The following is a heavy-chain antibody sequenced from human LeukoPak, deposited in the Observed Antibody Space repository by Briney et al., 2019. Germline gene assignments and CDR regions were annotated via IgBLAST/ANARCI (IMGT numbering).Heavy chain of an antibody. CDR1: GFTFSTYA. V-gene: IGHV3-23*01. J-gene: IGHJ4*02. CDR2: ISGRGDGT. CDR3: ARAGDYYSTGDY. D-gene: IGHD3-22*01. Sequence: GGSLRLSCAASGFTFSTYAMSWVRQAPGKGLEWVSLISGRGDGTYYAESVKGRFTISRDNSKNSLYLQMNSLKTDDTAVYYCARAGDYYSTGDYWGQGTLVTVSS.